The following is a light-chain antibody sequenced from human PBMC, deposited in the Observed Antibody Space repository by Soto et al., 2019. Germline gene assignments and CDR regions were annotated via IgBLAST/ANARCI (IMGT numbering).Light chain of an antibody. CDR3: QHNNILSWT. V-gene: IGKV1-39*01. CDR1: QNIGNN. CDR2: SAS. J-gene: IGKJ1*01. Sequence: DIQVTQSPPSLSASVGDRVTITCRASQNIGNNLNWYQHKPGKAPRLLIYSASTLPNGVPSRFSGSGSGTEFTLTISTLHPDDFASYYCQHNNILSWTFGRGTKVE.